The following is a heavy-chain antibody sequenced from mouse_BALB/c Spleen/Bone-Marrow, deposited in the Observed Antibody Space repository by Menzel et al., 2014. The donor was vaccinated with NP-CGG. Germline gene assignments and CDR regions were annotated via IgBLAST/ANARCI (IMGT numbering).Heavy chain of an antibody. Sequence: EVKLVESGPGLVKPSQTVSLTCTVTGISITTGNYRWSWIRQFPGNKLEWIGHIYYSGTITYNPSLTSRTTITRDTSKNQFFLEMNSLTAEDTATYYCARYGNYFDYWGQGTTLTVSS. D-gene: IGHD2-1*01. CDR1: GISITTGNYR. V-gene: IGHV3-5*02. CDR3: ARYGNYFDY. J-gene: IGHJ2*01. CDR2: IYYSGTI.